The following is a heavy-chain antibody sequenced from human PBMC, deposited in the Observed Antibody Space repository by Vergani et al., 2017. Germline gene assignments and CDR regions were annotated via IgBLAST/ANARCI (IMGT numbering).Heavy chain of an antibody. V-gene: IGHV5-51*03. D-gene: IGHD6-6*01. J-gene: IGHJ4*02. CDR1: GYSFTSYW. CDR2: IYPGDSDT. Sequence: EVELVQSGPEMRKPGESLKISCKGSGYSFTSYWIGWVRQMPGKGLEWMGIIYPGDSDTRYSPSFQGQVTISADKSISTAYLQWSSLKASDTAMYYCARPSYSSSAAASRENFGFDYWGQGTLVTVSS. CDR3: ARPSYSSSAAASRENFGFDY.